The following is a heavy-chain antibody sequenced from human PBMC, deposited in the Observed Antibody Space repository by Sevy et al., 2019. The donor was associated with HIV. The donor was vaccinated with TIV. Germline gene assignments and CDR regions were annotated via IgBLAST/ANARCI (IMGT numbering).Heavy chain of an antibody. D-gene: IGHD3-16*01. CDR2: LSGTSDST. Sequence: GGSLRLSCAASGFTFSSYAMSWVRQAPGKGLEWVSSLSGTSDSTYYAYSVKGRFTISRDNSKNTLYLQMNSLRAEDTALYYCAKEKYRNSWGRFDPWGQGTLVTVSS. V-gene: IGHV3-23*01. CDR1: GFTFSSYA. CDR3: AKEKYRNSWGRFDP. J-gene: IGHJ5*02.